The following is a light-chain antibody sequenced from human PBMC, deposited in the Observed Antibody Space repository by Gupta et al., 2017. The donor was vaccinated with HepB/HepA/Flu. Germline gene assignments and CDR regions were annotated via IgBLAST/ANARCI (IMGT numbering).Light chain of an antibody. Sequence: QSALPQPASVSGSPARSITHPCTGSSSEFGDFNYVSWYQQHPGKAPKLLISEVTNRPSGVSYRFSGSKSGSTASLTISGLQPEDEADYYCSSFTYTTTLVVFGGGTKLTVL. CDR3: SSFTYTTTLVV. J-gene: IGLJ2*01. CDR1: SSEFGDFNY. CDR2: EVT. V-gene: IGLV2-14*01.